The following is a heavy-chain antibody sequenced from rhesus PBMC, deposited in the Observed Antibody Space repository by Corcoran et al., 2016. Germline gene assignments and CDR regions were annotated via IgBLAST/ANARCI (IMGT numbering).Heavy chain of an antibody. Sequence: QVQLQESGPGVVKPSETLSLTCAVPGGSISDIYRWSWIRPPPGKGLEWVGCIYGSSTSTNYTPSLKSRVTISKDTSKSQFSLKLSSVTAADTAVYYCARGTVTSSFDYWGQGVLVTVSS. CDR3: ARGTVTSSFDY. CDR1: GGSISDIYR. V-gene: IGHV4S10*01. CDR2: IYGSSTST. J-gene: IGHJ4*01. D-gene: IGHD4-23*01.